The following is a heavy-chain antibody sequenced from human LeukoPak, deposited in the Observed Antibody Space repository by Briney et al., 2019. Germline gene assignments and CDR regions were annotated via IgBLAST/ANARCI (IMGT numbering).Heavy chain of an antibody. J-gene: IGHJ3*02. Sequence: SVKVSCKASGGTFSSYAISWVRQAPGQGLEWVGGIIPIFGTANYAQKFQGRVTITTDESTSTAYMELSSLRSEDTAVYYCARVRDYYDSSGYYRKALGAFDIWGQGTMVTVSS. CDR2: IIPIFGTA. V-gene: IGHV1-69*05. CDR1: GGTFSSYA. D-gene: IGHD3-22*01. CDR3: ARVRDYYDSSGYYRKALGAFDI.